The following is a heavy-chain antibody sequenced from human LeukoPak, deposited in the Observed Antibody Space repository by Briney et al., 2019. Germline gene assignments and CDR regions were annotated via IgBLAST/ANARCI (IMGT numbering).Heavy chain of an antibody. D-gene: IGHD6-6*01. CDR3: AREGIAAPA. V-gene: IGHV1-69*13. CDR1: GGSFNTYG. Sequence: SVKVSCKASGGSFNTYGFHWVRQAPGQGLEWMGGIIPIFGPANYVQKLQGRVTITADDSTSTAYMELSSLRSEDTAVYYCAREGIAAPAWGQGTLVTVSS. J-gene: IGHJ4*02. CDR2: IIPIFGPA.